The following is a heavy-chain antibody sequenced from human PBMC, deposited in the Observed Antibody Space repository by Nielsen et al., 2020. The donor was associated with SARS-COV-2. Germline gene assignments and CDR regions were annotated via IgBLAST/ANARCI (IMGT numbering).Heavy chain of an antibody. J-gene: IGHJ6*02. D-gene: IGHD3-10*01. Sequence: WVRQAPGQRLEWMGWINAGNGNTKYSQKFQGRVTITADKSTSTAYMELSSLRSEDTAVYYCASIHRSRGSGSYYMANPNYYYYGMDVWGQGTTVTVSS. CDR3: ASIHRSRGSGSYYMANPNYYYYGMDV. V-gene: IGHV1-3*01. CDR2: INAGNGNT.